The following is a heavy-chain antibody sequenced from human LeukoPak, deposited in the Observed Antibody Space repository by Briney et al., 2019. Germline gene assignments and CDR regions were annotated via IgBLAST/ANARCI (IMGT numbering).Heavy chain of an antibody. CDR3: ARVGLWFWYYFDY. V-gene: IGHV4-34*01. CDR1: SESFSGYF. CDR2: INHSGST. J-gene: IGHJ4*02. Sequence: PSETLSLTCAIYSESFSGYFWSWIRQPPGKGLEWIGEINHSGSTNYNPSLKSRVTISVDTSKNQFSLKLSSVTAADTAVYYCARVGLWFWYYFDYWGQGTLVTVSS. D-gene: IGHD3-10*01.